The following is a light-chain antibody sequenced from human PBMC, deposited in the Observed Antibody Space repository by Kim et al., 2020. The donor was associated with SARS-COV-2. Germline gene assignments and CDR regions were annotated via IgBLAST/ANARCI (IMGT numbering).Light chain of an antibody. CDR3: SSYTSSSTLV. CDR1: SGDVGGYNY. J-gene: IGLJ2*01. Sequence: GQSITNSCTGTSGDVGGYNYVSWYQQHPGKAPKLMIYDVTNRPSGVSNRFSGSKSGNTASLTISGLQAEDEADYYCSSYTSSSTLVFGGGTQLTVL. CDR2: DVT. V-gene: IGLV2-14*03.